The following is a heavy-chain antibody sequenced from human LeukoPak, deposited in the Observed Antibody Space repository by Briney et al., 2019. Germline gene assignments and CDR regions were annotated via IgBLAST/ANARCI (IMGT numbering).Heavy chain of an antibody. V-gene: IGHV1-46*01. J-gene: IGHJ5*02. CDR3: ARDPKYYYDSSGHNWFDP. Sequence: ASVKVSCKTSGYTFSGYYMQWVRQAPGQGLEWMGIINPSGGSTSYAQKFQGRVTMTRDTSTSTVYMELSSLRSEDTAVYYCARDPKYYYDSSGHNWFDPWGQGTLVTVSS. CDR1: GYTFSGYY. D-gene: IGHD3-22*01. CDR2: INPSGGST.